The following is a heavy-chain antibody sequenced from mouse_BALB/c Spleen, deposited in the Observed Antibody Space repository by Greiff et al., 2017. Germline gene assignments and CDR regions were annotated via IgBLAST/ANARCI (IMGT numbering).Heavy chain of an antibody. CDR3: ARDEGYRSPGFAY. CDR1: GFSLTSYG. CDR2: IWAGGGT. D-gene: IGHD2-12*01. J-gene: IGHJ3*01. Sequence: VKLEESGPGLVAPSQSLSITCTVSGFSLTSYGVHWVRQPPGKGLEWLGVIWAGGGTNYNSALMSRLSISKDNSKSQVFLKMNSLQTDDTAMYYCARDEGYRSPGFAYWGQGTLVTVSA. V-gene: IGHV2-9*02.